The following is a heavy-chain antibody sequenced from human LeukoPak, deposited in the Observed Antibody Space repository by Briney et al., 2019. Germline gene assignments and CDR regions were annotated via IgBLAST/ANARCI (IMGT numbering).Heavy chain of an antibody. CDR2: IKQDGSEK. V-gene: IGHV3-7*03. D-gene: IGHD6-19*01. CDR3: AREGSGWYQDY. CDR1: GFTFSSYW. Sequence: SGGSLRLSCAASGFTFSSYWMSWVRQAPGKGLEWVANIKQDGSEKYYVDSVKGRFTISRDNAKNSLYPQMNSLRAEDTAVYYCAREGSGWYQDYWGQGTLVTVSS. J-gene: IGHJ4*02.